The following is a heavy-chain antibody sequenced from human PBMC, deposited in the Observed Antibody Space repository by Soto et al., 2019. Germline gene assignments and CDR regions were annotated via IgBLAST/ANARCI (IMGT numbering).Heavy chain of an antibody. J-gene: IGHJ4*02. V-gene: IGHV4-30-4*01. CDR1: GGSISSGDYY. CDR2: IYYSGST. CDR3: ARERRGYSYGYLDY. D-gene: IGHD5-18*01. Sequence: SETLSLTCTVSGGSISSGDYYWSWIRQPPGKGLEWIGYIYYSGSTYYNPSLKSRVTISVDTSKNQFSLKLSSVTAADTAVYYCARERRGYSYGYLDYWGQGTLVTVS.